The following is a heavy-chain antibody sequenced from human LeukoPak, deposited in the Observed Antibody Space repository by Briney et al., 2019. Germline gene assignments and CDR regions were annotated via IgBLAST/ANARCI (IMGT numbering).Heavy chain of an antibody. D-gene: IGHD1-26*01. CDR3: AKTVDSGSYHPPFDY. CDR1: GFTFSTYA. J-gene: IGHJ4*02. Sequence: GGSLRLSCAASGFTFSTYAMSWVRQAPGKGLEWVSTISGSGGSTYYADSVKGRFTISRDNSKNTLYLQMNSLRAEDTAVYYCAKTVDSGSYHPPFDYWGQGTLVTVSS. CDR2: ISGSGGST. V-gene: IGHV3-23*01.